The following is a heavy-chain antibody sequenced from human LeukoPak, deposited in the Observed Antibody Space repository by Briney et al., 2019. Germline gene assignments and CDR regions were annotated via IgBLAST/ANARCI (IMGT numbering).Heavy chain of an antibody. CDR1: GGSFSGYY. V-gene: IGHV4-34*01. Sequence: SETLSLTCAVYGGSFSGYYWSWIRQPPGKGLEWIGEINHSVSTNYNPSLKSRVTISVDTSKNQFSLKLSSVTAADTAVYYCARVDGSTAMVTDYWGQGTLVSVSS. D-gene: IGHD5-18*01. J-gene: IGHJ4*02. CDR3: ARVDGSTAMVTDY. CDR2: INHSVST.